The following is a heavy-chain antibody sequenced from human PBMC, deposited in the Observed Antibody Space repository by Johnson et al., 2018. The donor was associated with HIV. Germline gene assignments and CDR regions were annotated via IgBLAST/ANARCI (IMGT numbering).Heavy chain of an antibody. CDR3: AKGGYCSSTSCSLDDAFDI. CDR1: GFTFSSYA. CDR2: ISGSGGST. V-gene: IGHV3-23*04. Sequence: VQLVESGGGLVQPGESLRLSCAASGFTFSSYAMSWVRQAPGKGLEWVSAISGSGGSTYYADSGKGRFTMPRDNSKNTLYLQMNSLRAEDTAVYYCAKGGYCSSTSCSLDDAFDIWGQGTMVTVSS. J-gene: IGHJ3*02. D-gene: IGHD2-2*01.